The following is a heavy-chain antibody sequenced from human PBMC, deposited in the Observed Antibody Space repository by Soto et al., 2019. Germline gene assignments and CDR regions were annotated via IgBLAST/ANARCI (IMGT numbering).Heavy chain of an antibody. CDR1: GFNFKSYG. J-gene: IGHJ4*02. V-gene: IGHV3-23*01. Sequence: QPGGSLRLSCAASGFNFKSYGMSWVRQAPGKGLEWVSAISASAGSTYYADSVKGRFTISRDNSKNTLSLQMHSLSADDTAVYYCAKDRIVVVPPAIRAFDSWGQGTLVTVSS. CDR3: AKDRIVVVPPAIRAFDS. CDR2: ISASAGST. D-gene: IGHD2-2*02.